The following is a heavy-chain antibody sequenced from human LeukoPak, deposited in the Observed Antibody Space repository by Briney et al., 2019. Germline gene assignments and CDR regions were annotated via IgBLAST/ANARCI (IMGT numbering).Heavy chain of an antibody. CDR3: ARMVVDIVVVVAARRQSVPFDI. CDR2: IRPHNGNT. CDR1: GYTFTSYG. V-gene: IGHV1-18*01. Sequence: ASVKVSCKTSGYTFTSYGISWVRQAPGQGLEWMGWIRPHNGNTNYAQKLQGRVTMTTDTSTNTAYMELRSLTSDDTAVYYCARMVVDIVVVVAARRQSVPFDIWGQGTMVTVSS. D-gene: IGHD2-15*01. J-gene: IGHJ3*02.